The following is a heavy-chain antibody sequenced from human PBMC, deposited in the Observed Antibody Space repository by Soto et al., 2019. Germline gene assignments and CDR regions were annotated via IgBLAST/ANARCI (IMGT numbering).Heavy chain of an antibody. Sequence: PSETLSLTCAVSGGSFSGYIWTWIRQTPGKGLQWIGQINHSGSSIYNPSLKNRVTISTMSNNKFSLELSSVTAADTAVYYCTRLGKYYQSLDPWAPRTLVTVSS. CDR3: TRLGKYYQSLDP. V-gene: IGHV4-34*01. D-gene: IGHD2-2*01. CDR1: GGSFSGYI. CDR2: INHSGSS. J-gene: IGHJ5*02.